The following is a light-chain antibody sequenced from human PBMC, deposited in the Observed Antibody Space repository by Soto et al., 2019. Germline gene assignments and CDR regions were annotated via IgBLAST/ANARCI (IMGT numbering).Light chain of an antibody. CDR3: SSYTTSNTRQIV. CDR1: SSDVGGYNY. V-gene: IGLV2-14*01. Sequence: QSALTQPASVSGSPGQSITISCTGTSSDVGGYNYVSWYQQHPGKAPKFIIYDVSNRTSGVSNRFSGSKSGNTASLTISGLQAEDEADYYCSSYTTSNTRQIVFGTGTKLTVL. J-gene: IGLJ1*01. CDR2: DVS.